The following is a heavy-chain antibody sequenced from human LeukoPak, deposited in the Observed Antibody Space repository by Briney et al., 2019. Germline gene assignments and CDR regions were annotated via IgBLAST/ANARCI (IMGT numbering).Heavy chain of an antibody. V-gene: IGHV3-30*18. Sequence: GGSLRLSCAASGFTFSSYGMHWVRQAPGKGLEWVAVISYDGSNKYYADSVKGRFTISRDNSKNTLYLQMNSLRAEDTAVYYCAKDNRVSSDHEWFGEPLGYYYGMDVWGQGTTVTVSS. CDR1: GFTFSSYG. CDR3: AKDNRVSSDHEWFGEPLGYYYGMDV. D-gene: IGHD3-10*01. J-gene: IGHJ6*02. CDR2: ISYDGSNK.